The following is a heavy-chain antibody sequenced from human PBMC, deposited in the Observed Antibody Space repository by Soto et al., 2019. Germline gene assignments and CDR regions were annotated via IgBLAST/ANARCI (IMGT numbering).Heavy chain of an antibody. J-gene: IGHJ2*01. V-gene: IGHV3-23*01. CDR1: GFTFSSYA. CDR3: AKILGGSGWDRYWYFDL. CDR2: ISGSGGST. Sequence: EVQLLESGGGLVQPGGSLRLSCAASGFTFSSYAMSWVRQAPGKGLEWVSAISGSGGSTYYADSVKGRFTISRDNSKNPLYLQMNSLRAEDTAVYYCAKILGGSGWDRYWYFDLWGRGTLVTVSS. D-gene: IGHD6-19*01.